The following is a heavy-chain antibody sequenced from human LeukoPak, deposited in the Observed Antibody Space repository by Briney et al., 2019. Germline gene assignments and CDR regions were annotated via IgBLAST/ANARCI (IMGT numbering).Heavy chain of an antibody. Sequence: ASVKVSCKASGYTFTAYYIHWVRQAPGQGLEWMGWINPNSGGANYAQKFQDRVTMTRDTSISTAYVDLSRLRSDDTAVYYCARWGSSSAEFDYWGQGTLVTVSS. CDR3: ARWGSSSAEFDY. V-gene: IGHV1-2*02. J-gene: IGHJ4*02. D-gene: IGHD6-13*01. CDR1: GYTFTAYY. CDR2: INPNSGGA.